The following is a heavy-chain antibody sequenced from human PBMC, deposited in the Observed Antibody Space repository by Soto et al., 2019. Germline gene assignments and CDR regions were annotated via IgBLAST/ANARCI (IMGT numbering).Heavy chain of an antibody. CDR1: GGSISSYY. Sequence: SETLSLTCTVSGGSISSYYWSWIRQPPGKGLEWIGYIYYSGSTNYNPSLKSRVTISVDTSKNQFSLKLSSVTAADTAVYYCARLGLITGYSNSWYSVPFDYWGQGTLVTVSS. J-gene: IGHJ4*02. CDR2: IYYSGST. V-gene: IGHV4-59*08. CDR3: ARLGLITGYSNSWYSVPFDY. D-gene: IGHD6-13*01.